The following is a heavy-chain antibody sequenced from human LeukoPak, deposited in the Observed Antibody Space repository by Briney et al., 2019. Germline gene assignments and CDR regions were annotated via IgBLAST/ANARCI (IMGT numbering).Heavy chain of an antibody. V-gene: IGHV3-9*01. CDR1: GFTFSSYE. CDR3: VKGRVVGAPANDAFHI. Sequence: LTGGSLRLSCAASGFTFSSYEMNWVRQAPGKGLEWVSGISWNSNNIGYKDPVKGRFTISRDNSKNSLYLHMTSLTVEDTALYYCVKGRVVGAPANDAFHIWGQGTMVTVSS. D-gene: IGHD1-26*01. J-gene: IGHJ3*02. CDR2: ISWNSNNI.